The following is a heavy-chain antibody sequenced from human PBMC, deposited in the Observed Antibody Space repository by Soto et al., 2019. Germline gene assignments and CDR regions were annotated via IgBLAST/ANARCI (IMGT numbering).Heavy chain of an antibody. D-gene: IGHD2-2*03. Sequence: ESGGGVVQPGRSLRLSCAASGFTFSSYGMHWVRQAPGKGLEWVAVISYDGSNKYYADSVKGRFTISRDNSKNTLYLQMNSLRAEDTAVYYCAKAGDGYCSSTSCYAGYFDYWGQGTLVTVSS. CDR2: ISYDGSNK. CDR3: AKAGDGYCSSTSCYAGYFDY. J-gene: IGHJ4*02. V-gene: IGHV3-30*18. CDR1: GFTFSSYG.